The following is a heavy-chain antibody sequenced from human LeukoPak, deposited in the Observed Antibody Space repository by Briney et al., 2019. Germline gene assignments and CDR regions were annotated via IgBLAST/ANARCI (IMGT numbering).Heavy chain of an antibody. CDR1: GFTFSSYA. V-gene: IGHV3-23*01. D-gene: IGHD3-10*01. J-gene: IGHJ4*02. Sequence: GGSLRLSCAASGFTFSSYAMSWVRQAPGKGLEWVSLISGSGSSTYYADSVKGRFTISRDNSKNTLHLQMNSLKTEDTAVYYCTRLGYYYGSGSPNQYWGQGTLVTVSS. CDR3: TRLGYYYGSGSPNQY. CDR2: ISGSGSST.